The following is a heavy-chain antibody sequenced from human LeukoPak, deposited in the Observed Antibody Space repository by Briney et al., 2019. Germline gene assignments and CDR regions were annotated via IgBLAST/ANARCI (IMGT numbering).Heavy chain of an antibody. V-gene: IGHV5-51*01. D-gene: IGHD3-16*01. J-gene: IGHJ2*01. CDR1: GYDFSTSW. Sequence: GESLKISCQGSGYDFSTSWIAWVRQAPGKGLEWVVSIYIGDSDPRYSPSFQGHVTMSADQSVNTASLQWNSLQGSDTGVYFCAKVKSFGYWFFDLWGRGTLVAVSS. CDR2: IYIGDSDP. CDR3: AKVKSFGYWFFDL.